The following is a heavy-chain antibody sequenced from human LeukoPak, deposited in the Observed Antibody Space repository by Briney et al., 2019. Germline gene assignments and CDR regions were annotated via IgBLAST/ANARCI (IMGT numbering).Heavy chain of an antibody. J-gene: IGHJ5*02. D-gene: IGHD2-15*01. CDR2: IFYSGST. Sequence: SETLSLTCTVSGGSISSTIFYWGWIRQPPGKGLEWIGSIFYSGSTYYNPSLKSRVTISVDTSKNQFSLRLSSVTAADTAVYYCARHESLGYLNWFDPWGQGTLVTVSS. V-gene: IGHV4-39*01. CDR1: GGSISSTIFY. CDR3: ARHESLGYLNWFDP.